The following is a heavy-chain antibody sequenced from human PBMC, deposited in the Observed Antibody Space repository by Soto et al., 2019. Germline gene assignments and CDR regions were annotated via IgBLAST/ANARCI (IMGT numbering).Heavy chain of an antibody. V-gene: IGHV4-59*01. D-gene: IGHD3-3*01. Sequence: LGILFLTCTVLGGSISSFYWGWIRPPPGKGLEWIGYIYYSGSTNYNPSLKSRVTISVDTSKNQFSLKLSSVTAADTAVYYCARAPSFWSVNGWFDPWGQGTLVTVSS. CDR2: IYYSGST. J-gene: IGHJ5*02. CDR1: GGSISSFY. CDR3: ARAPSFWSVNGWFDP.